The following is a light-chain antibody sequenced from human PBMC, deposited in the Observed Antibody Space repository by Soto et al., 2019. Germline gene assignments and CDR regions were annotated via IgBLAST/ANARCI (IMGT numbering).Light chain of an antibody. CDR1: QSVSSSY. J-gene: IGKJ3*01. CDR3: QQYGSSPT. V-gene: IGKV3D-20*01. Sequence: EIVLTQSPATLSFSPGERATLSCEASQSVSSSYLAWYQQKPGLAPRLLIYDASSRATGIPDRFSGSGSGTDFTLTISRLEPEDFAVYYCQQYGSSPTFGPGTKVDI. CDR2: DAS.